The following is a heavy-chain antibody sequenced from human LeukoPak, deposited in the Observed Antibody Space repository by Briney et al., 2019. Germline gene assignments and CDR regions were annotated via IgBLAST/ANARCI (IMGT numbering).Heavy chain of an antibody. Sequence: PGGSLRLSCAASGFTFSSYGMHWVRQAPGKGLEWVAVIWYDGSNKYYADSVKGRLTISRDNSKNTLYLQMNSLRAEDTAVYYCARDPWHPAAAGTWGGDYWGQGTLVTVSS. CDR2: IWYDGSNK. V-gene: IGHV3-33*01. CDR3: ARDPWHPAAAGTWGGDY. CDR1: GFTFSSYG. D-gene: IGHD6-13*01. J-gene: IGHJ4*02.